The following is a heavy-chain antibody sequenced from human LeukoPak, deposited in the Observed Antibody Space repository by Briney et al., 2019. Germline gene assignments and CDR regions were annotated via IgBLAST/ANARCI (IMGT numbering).Heavy chain of an antibody. J-gene: IGHJ6*03. V-gene: IGHV3-48*01. CDR3: ARQYSYGSAGKYYYMDV. D-gene: IGHD5-18*01. CDR1: GFTFSTYS. Sequence: PGGSLRLSCSASGFTFSTYSMNWVRLTPGKGLEWVSYISSGSGTVYYADSVKGRFTISRDNSKNTLYLQMNSLRAEDTAVYYCARQYSYGSAGKYYYMDVWGKGTTVTISS. CDR2: ISSGSGTV.